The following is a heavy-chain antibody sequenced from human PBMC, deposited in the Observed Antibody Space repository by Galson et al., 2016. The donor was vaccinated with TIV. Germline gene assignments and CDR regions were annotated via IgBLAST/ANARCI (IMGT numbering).Heavy chain of an antibody. CDR1: GYSFNGYF. D-gene: IGHD2-21*01. Sequence: SVKASCKASGYSFNGYFIHWVRQAPGQGLEWMGRISPSSGGTEYGQKFRGRVTMTRDTSISTIYLELHRLRFDDTAVYSCARDLWVPIAISDRFAPWGQGTLVTVSS. V-gene: IGHV1-2*06. J-gene: IGHJ5*02. CDR3: ARDLWVPIAISDRFAP. CDR2: ISPSSGGT.